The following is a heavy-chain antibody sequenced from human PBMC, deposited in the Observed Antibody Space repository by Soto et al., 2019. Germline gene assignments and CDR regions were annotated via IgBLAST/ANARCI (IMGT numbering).Heavy chain of an antibody. CDR3: ARDRRKYDFWSGYYHYYYGMDV. D-gene: IGHD3-3*01. J-gene: IGHJ6*02. CDR2: IIPIFGTA. CDR1: GGTFSSYA. Sequence: QVQLVQSGAEVKKPGSSVKVSCKASGGTFSSYAISWVRQAPGQGLEWMGGIIPIFGTANYAQKFQGRVTITADKSTSTAYMELSSLRSEDTAVYYCARDRRKYDFWSGYYHYYYGMDVSGQGTTVTVSS. V-gene: IGHV1-69*06.